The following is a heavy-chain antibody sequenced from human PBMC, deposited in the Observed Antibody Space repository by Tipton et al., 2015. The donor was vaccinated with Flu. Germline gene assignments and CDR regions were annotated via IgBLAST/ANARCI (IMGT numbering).Heavy chain of an antibody. CDR3: AKRGPTTHFDS. V-gene: IGHV3-23*01. Sequence: SLRLSCSASGFTFSDYGMTWVRQAPGKGLEWVSGITGGGGNSYYAGSVKGRFIISRDNSKSTLFLQMNSLTSDDTALYYCAKRGPTTHFDSWGQGTLVAVS. CDR2: ITGGGGNS. J-gene: IGHJ4*02. D-gene: IGHD4-11*01. CDR1: GFTFSDYG.